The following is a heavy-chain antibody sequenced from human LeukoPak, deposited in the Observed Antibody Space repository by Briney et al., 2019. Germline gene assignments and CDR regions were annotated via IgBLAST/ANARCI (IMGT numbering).Heavy chain of an antibody. CDR1: GFTFSSYG. J-gene: IGHJ4*02. CDR3: AKARYSYDHYYFDY. D-gene: IGHD5-18*01. CDR2: IWYDGSNK. Sequence: PGGSLRLSCAASGFTFSSYGMHWVRQAPGKGLGWVAVIWYDGSNKYYADSVKGRFTISRDNSKNTLYLQMNSLRAEDTAVYYCAKARYSYDHYYFDYWGQGTLVTVSS. V-gene: IGHV3-33*06.